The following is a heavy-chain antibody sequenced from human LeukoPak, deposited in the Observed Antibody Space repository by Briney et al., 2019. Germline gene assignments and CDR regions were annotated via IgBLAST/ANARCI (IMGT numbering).Heavy chain of an antibody. J-gene: IGHJ4*02. Sequence: SETLSLTCTVSGGSISSGGYYWSWIRQHPGKGLEWIGYIHYSGSTYYNPSLKSRVTISVDTSKNQFSLKLSSVTAADTAVYYCARQAYRFGEFPEYYFDYWGQGTLVTVSS. D-gene: IGHD3-10*01. CDR1: GGSISSGGYY. CDR2: IHYSGST. CDR3: ARQAYRFGEFPEYYFDY. V-gene: IGHV4-31*03.